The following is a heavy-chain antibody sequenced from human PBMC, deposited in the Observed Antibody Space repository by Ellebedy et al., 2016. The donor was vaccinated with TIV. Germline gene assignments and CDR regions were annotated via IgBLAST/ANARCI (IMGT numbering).Heavy chain of an antibody. D-gene: IGHD3-10*01. V-gene: IGHV3-13*01. CDR3: ARDLYYYGSGSYYGADY. J-gene: IGHJ4*02. CDR2: IGSSGAT. CDR1: GFIFSTYD. Sequence: GESLKLSXAASGFIFSTYDMHWVRQGSGGGLEWVSVIGSSGATFYLDSVKGRFTISRDNAKNTLYLQMNSLRAEDTAVYYCARDLYYYGSGSYYGADYWGQGPLVTVSS.